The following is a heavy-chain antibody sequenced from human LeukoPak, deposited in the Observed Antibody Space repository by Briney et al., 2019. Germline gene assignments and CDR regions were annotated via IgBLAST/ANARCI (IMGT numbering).Heavy chain of an antibody. V-gene: IGHV3-7*01. CDR3: ATLDSTKSVL. D-gene: IGHD2-2*01. CDR2: VKQDGTEK. J-gene: IGHJ1*01. Sequence: GGSLRLSCAASGFTVSSNYMNWVRQAPGKGLEWVACVKQDGTEKNYVVSVWGRFTVSVDNGKNSLYLQMNSLRAEDTAKYYCATLDSTKSVLWGRGTAVIVSS. CDR1: GFTVSSNY.